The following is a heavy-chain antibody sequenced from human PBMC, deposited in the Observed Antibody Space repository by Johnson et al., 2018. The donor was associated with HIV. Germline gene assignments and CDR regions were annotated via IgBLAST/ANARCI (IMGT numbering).Heavy chain of an antibody. D-gene: IGHD5-12*01. J-gene: IGHJ3*02. CDR3: ARDVGGWGYRHAFDM. V-gene: IGHV3-7*01. CDR1: GFSFSRYW. CDR2: IKQDGSEK. Sequence: VQLVESGGGLVQPGGSLRLSCAVSGFSFSRYWMSWVRQAPGKGLEWVANIKQDGSEKYYVDSVKGRFTISRDNAKNSLYLQMNSLRAEDMAVYYCARDVGGWGYRHAFDMWGQGTMVTVSS.